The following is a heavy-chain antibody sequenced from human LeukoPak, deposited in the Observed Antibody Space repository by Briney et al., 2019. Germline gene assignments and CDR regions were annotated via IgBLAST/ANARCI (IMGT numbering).Heavy chain of an antibody. J-gene: IGHJ5*02. V-gene: IGHV1-18*01. Sequence: ASVKVSCKASGYTFTSYGISWVRQAPGQGLEWMGWISAYNGNTNYAQKLQGRVTMTTDTSTSTAYMELRSLRSDDTAVYYCATLYYDFWSGYPLYWFDPWGQGTLVTVSS. CDR2: ISAYNGNT. D-gene: IGHD3-3*01. CDR3: ATLYYDFWSGYPLYWFDP. CDR1: GYTFTSYG.